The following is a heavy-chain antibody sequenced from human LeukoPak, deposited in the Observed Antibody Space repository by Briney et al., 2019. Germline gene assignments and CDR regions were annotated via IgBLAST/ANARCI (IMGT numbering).Heavy chain of an antibody. CDR3: VKSSGTDDYGMDA. V-gene: IGHV3-30*18. D-gene: IGHD3-10*01. CDR1: GFTFNRCG. J-gene: IGHJ6*02. Sequence: PGRSLRLSCAASGFTFNRCGMHWVRHAPGKGLEWVARILYDGSRQYYTDSVKGRFTIARDNSKNMLFLEMNSLRDEDTAVYYCVKSSGTDDYGMDAWGQGTTVTVSS. CDR2: ILYDGSRQ.